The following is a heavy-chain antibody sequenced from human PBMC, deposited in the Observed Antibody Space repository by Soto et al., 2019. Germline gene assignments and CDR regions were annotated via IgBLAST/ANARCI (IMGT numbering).Heavy chain of an antibody. V-gene: IGHV2-70*01. CDR1: GFSLNTRGMC. CDR2: IDWDGDN. D-gene: IGHD6-19*01. Sequence: GSGPTLVNPTQTLTLTCTFSGFSLNTRGMCVTWIRQPPGKALEWLALIDWDGDNYYSASLKTRLSIFKDTSKNQVVLRMTNMEPVDTATYFCVWARVAVSGTIAFDSWGQGTLVTVSS. J-gene: IGHJ4*02. CDR3: VWARVAVSGTIAFDS.